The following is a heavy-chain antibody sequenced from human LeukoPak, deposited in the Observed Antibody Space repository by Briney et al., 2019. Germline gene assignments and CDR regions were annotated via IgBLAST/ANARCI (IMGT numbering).Heavy chain of an antibody. J-gene: IGHJ5*02. CDR1: GFTFSSYS. CDR3: AREVVLQLWAVYNWFDP. V-gene: IGHV3-48*01. CDR2: ISSSSSTI. D-gene: IGHD5-18*01. Sequence: PGGSLRLSCAASGFTFSSYSMNWVRQAPGKGLEWASYISSSSSTIYYADSVKGRFTISRDNAKNSLYLQMNSLRAEDTAVYYCAREVVLQLWAVYNWFDPWGQGTLVTVSS.